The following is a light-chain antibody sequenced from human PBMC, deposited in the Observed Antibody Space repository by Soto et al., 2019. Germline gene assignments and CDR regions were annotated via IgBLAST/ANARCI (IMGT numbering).Light chain of an antibody. V-gene: IGKV1-17*01. Sequence: DIQMTQSPSSLSASVGERVTMXXRASQGIRHDLGGDQQKPGTAPQGXCDSASRLQRWGPSMFSGRGSVTEFTLSSSSLQPGAFATYSCLQHNTDPLTFGQGTKVDIK. CDR3: LQHNTDPLT. CDR2: SAS. CDR1: QGIRHD. J-gene: IGKJ1*01.